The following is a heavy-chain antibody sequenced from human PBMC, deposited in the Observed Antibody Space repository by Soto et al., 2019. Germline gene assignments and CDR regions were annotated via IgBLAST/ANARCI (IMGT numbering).Heavy chain of an antibody. CDR1: GGSFSGYY. CDR2: INHSGST. J-gene: IGHJ5*02. V-gene: IGHV4-34*01. D-gene: IGHD1-7*01. Sequence: PSETLSLTCAVYGGSFSGYYWSWIRQPPGKGLEWIGEINHSGSTNYNPSLKSRVTISVDTSKNQFSLKLSSVTAADTAVYYCARGGDNWNYGRFDPWRQGTLVTVS. CDR3: ARGGDNWNYGRFDP.